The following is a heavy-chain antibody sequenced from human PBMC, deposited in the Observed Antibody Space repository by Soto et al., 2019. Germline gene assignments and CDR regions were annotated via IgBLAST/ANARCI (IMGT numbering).Heavy chain of an antibody. J-gene: IGHJ6*02. CDR1: GGSFSGYY. D-gene: IGHD2-2*01. CDR3: ARASMVPAAINGMDV. Sequence: TLSLTCAVYGGSFSGYYWSWIRQPPGKGLEWIGEINHSGSTNYNPSLKSRVTISVDTSKNQFSLKLSSVTAADTAVYYCARASMVPAAINGMDVWGQGTTVTVSS. V-gene: IGHV4-34*01. CDR2: INHSGST.